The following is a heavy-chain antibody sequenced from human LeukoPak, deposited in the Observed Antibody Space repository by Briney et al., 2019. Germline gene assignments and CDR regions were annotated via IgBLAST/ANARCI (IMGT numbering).Heavy chain of an antibody. CDR2: ISSSSSYI. CDR1: GFTYSSYS. V-gene: IGHV3-21*01. Sequence: GGSLRLSCAASGFTYSSYSMNWVRQAPGKGLEWVSSISSSSSYIYYADSLKGRFTISRDNAKNSLYLQMNSLRAEDTAVYYCASSGIRITIFGVVPDYWGQGTLVTVSS. J-gene: IGHJ4*02. CDR3: ASSGIRITIFGVVPDY. D-gene: IGHD3-3*01.